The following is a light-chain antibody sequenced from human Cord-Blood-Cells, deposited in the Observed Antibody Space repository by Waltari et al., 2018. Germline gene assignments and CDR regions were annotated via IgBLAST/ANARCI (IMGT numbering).Light chain of an antibody. CDR3: QAWDSSTYV. Sequence: SYELTQPPSVSVSPGQTASITCSGDKLGDKYACWYQQKPGQSPVLVIYHDSKRPSGTPERFSGSNSGNTATLTISGTQAMDEADYYCQAWDSSTYVFGTRTKVTVL. CDR1: KLGDKY. J-gene: IGLJ1*01. CDR2: HDS. V-gene: IGLV3-1*01.